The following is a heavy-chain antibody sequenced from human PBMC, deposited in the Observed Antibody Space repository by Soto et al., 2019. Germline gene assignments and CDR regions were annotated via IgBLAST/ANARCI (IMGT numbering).Heavy chain of an antibody. V-gene: IGHV5-10-1*01. CDR3: PRHPTAQQLTHGFYYGMDD. J-gene: IGHJ6*02. Sequence: PGESLKISCKGSGYSFTSCWISWVRQMPGKGLEWMGRIDPSASYTNYSPSFHGHVTISADKSIRTAYLQWISLTASDTARHSYPRHPTAQQLTHGFYYGMDDWGQGTPVTDSS. D-gene: IGHD6-13*01. CDR2: IDPSASYT. CDR1: GYSFTSCW.